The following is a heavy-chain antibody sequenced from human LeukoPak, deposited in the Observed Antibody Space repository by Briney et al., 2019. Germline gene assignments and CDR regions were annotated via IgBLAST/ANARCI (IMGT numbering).Heavy chain of an antibody. V-gene: IGHV3-53*01. Sequence: PGGSLRLSCAASGFTVSSNYMSWVRQAPGKGLEWVSVIYSGGSTYYADSVKGRFTISRDNSKNTLYLQMNSLRAEDTAVYCCARDKAGYFDYWGQGTLVTVSS. CDR2: IYSGGST. J-gene: IGHJ4*02. CDR1: GFTVSSNY. CDR3: ARDKAGYFDY.